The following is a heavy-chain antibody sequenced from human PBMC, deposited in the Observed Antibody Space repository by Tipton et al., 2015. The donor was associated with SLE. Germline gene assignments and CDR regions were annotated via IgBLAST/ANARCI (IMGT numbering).Heavy chain of an antibody. J-gene: IGHJ3*02. V-gene: IGHV4-4*02. CDR1: GGSIINTNW. CDR2: IYHSGNS. D-gene: IGHD6-13*01. Sequence: TLSLTCAVSGGSIINTNWWSWIRQPPGKGLEWIGSIYHSGNSHNNPSLKSRVTISVDTSKNQFSLNLSSVTAADTAVYYCARYSSIWYGAFDIWGQGTMVTVPS. CDR3: ARYSSIWYGAFDI.